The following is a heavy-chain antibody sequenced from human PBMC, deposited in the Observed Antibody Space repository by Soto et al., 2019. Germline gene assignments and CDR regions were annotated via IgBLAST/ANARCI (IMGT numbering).Heavy chain of an antibody. CDR2: INPNSGGT. CDR1: GYTFTGYY. Sequence: ASVKVSCKASGYTFTGYYMHWVRQAPGQGLEWMGWINPNSGGTNYAQKFQGWVTMTRDTSISTAYMELSRLRSDDTAVYYCASARGYSGYDAFDYWGQGTQVTVSS. J-gene: IGHJ4*02. CDR3: ASARGYSGYDAFDY. D-gene: IGHD5-12*01. V-gene: IGHV1-2*04.